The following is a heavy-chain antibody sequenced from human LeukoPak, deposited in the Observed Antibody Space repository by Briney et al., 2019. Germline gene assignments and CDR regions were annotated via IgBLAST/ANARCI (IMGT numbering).Heavy chain of an antibody. CDR3: ARDRPSMIVVVGLFDY. CDR1: GYTFTSYG. CDR2: ISAYNGNT. D-gene: IGHD3-22*01. Sequence: ASEKVSCKDSGYTFTSYGISWVRQAPGQGLEWLGWISAYNGNTNYAQKLQGGVTMTTDTSTSTAYMELRSLRSDDTAVYYCARDRPSMIVVVGLFDYWGQGTLVTVSS. J-gene: IGHJ4*02. V-gene: IGHV1-18*01.